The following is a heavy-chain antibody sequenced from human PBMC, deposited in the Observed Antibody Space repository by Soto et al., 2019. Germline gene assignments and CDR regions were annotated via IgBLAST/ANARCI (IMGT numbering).Heavy chain of an antibody. CDR2: IKSKTHGGTT. V-gene: IGHV3-15*01. D-gene: IGHD3-3*01. CDR3: TTGFFPVYPY. J-gene: IGHJ4*02. CDR1: GFSFSDAW. Sequence: GALRLSCTASGFSFSDAWMSWVRQAPGKGLEWVGHIKSKTHGGTTDCAAPVKGRFTISRDDSKNTLYLQMNSLRTEDTAVYYCTTGFFPVYPYWGQGTLVTVSS.